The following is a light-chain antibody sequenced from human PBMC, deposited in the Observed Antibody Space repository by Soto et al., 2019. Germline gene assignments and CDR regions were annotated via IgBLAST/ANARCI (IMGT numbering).Light chain of an antibody. Sequence: DIVMTQSPATLSVSPGERATLSCRASQSVSSNLAWYQQKPGQAPRLLIYGASTRATGIPARFSGSGSGTEFTLTISSLQSEDFAVYYCQQYNNWPLTFGQGTHWRL. J-gene: IGKJ5*01. CDR2: GAS. CDR3: QQYNNWPLT. V-gene: IGKV3-15*01. CDR1: QSVSSN.